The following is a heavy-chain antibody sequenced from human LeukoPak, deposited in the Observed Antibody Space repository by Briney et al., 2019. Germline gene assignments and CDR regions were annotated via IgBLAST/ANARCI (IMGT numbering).Heavy chain of an antibody. J-gene: IGHJ4*02. CDR2: IKQDGSEK. D-gene: IGHD2-2*01. CDR1: GFTFDDYT. Sequence: GGSLRLSCAASGFTFDDYTMHWVRQAPGKGLEWVANIKQDGSEKYYVDSVKGRFTISRNNAKNSLYLQMNSLRAEDTAVYYCASSPPHIVVVPAATPFDYWGQGTLVTVSS. CDR3: ASSPPHIVVVPAATPFDY. V-gene: IGHV3-7*01.